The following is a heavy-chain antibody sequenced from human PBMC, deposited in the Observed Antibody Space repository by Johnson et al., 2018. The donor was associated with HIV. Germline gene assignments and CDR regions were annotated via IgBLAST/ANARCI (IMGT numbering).Heavy chain of an antibody. D-gene: IGHD3-22*01. CDR3: ARAMYYFDTSGYLIRPRAFDI. J-gene: IGHJ3*02. V-gene: IGHV3-30-3*01. CDR2: ISYDGSNK. CDR1: GFTFSSYA. Sequence: QVQLVESGGGVVQPGRSLRLSCAASGFTFSSYAMHWVRQAPGEGLEWVAVISYDGSNKYYADSVKGRFTISRDNSKNTLYLQMNRLRAEDTALYYCARAMYYFDTSGYLIRPRAFDIWGQGTVVTVSS.